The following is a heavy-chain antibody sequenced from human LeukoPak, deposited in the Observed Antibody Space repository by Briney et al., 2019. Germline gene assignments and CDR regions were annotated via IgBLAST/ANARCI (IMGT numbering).Heavy chain of an antibody. CDR1: GFTVSSNY. CDR3: ARGGRGYCSGGSCIDY. D-gene: IGHD2-15*01. Sequence: GGSLRLSCAASGFTVSSNYMSWVRQAPGKGLVWVSRINSDGSSTSYADSVKGRFTISRDNAKNTLYLQMNSLRAEDTAVYYCARGGRGYCSGGSCIDYWGQGTLVTVSS. J-gene: IGHJ4*02. V-gene: IGHV3-74*01. CDR2: INSDGSST.